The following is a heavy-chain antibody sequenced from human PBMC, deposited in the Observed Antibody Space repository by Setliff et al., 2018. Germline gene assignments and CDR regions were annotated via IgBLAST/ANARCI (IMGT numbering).Heavy chain of an antibody. V-gene: IGHV4-59*01. D-gene: IGHD3-16*01. Sequence: SETLSLTCSVSGMSITSYYWSWIRQSPGRGLEWIGYIYSPSLKSRVTISPDTSKNQFHLTVKSVTEADTAVYYCARALRSPQGGTAFVPVHFDPWGQGILVTVSS. CDR1: GMSITSYY. J-gene: IGHJ5*02. CDR3: ARALRSPQGGTAFVPVHFDP.